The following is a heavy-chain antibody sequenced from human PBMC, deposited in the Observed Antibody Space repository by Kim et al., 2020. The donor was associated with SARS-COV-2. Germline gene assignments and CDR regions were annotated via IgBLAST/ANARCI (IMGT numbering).Heavy chain of an antibody. CDR3: TRGGSTTSYYWEF. J-gene: IGHJ4*02. V-gene: IGHV3-11*01. Sequence: GGSLRLSCAASGITLSDYHMTWIRQAPGKGPEWVSSISSSGAVMIYADSVKGRFTVSRDNAKNSMYLQMNSLRAEDTAVYFCTRGGSTTSYYWEFWGQGTLVTVSS. CDR1: GITLSDYH. CDR2: ISSSGAVM. D-gene: IGHD2-2*01.